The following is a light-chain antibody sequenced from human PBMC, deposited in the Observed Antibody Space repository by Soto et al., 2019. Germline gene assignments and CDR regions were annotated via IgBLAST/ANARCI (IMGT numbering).Light chain of an antibody. CDR2: EGS. CDR3: CSYAGSSTFRV. Sequence: QSALTQPASVSGSPGQSITISCTGTSSDVGSYNLVSWYQQHPGKAPKLMIYEGSKRPSGVSNRFSGPKSGNTASLTISGLQAEDEADYYCCSYAGSSTFRVFGGGTKLT. V-gene: IGLV2-23*03. CDR1: SSDVGSYNL. J-gene: IGLJ2*01.